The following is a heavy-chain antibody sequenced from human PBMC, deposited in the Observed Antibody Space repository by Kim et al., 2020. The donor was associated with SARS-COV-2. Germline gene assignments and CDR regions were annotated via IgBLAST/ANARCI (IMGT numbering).Heavy chain of an antibody. CDR2: IYYSGST. J-gene: IGHJ2*01. CDR1: GGSISSSSYY. D-gene: IGHD6-13*01. CDR3: ARHGYERPNSSTPRGGRYWYFDL. Sequence: SETLSLTCTVSGGSISSSSYYWGWIRQPPGKGLEWIGSIYYSGSTYYNPSLKSRVTISVDTSKNQFSLKLSSVTAADTAVYYCARHGYERPNSSTPRGGRYWYFDLWGRGTLVTVSS. V-gene: IGHV4-39*01.